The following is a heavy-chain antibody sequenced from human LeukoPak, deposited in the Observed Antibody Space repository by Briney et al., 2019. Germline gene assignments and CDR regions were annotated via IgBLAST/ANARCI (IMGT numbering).Heavy chain of an antibody. Sequence: SETLSLTCTVSGGSISRYYWSWIRQSAGKGLEWIGRIYTSGNTNYNPSLKSRVTMSVDTTKNQFSLKPTSVTAADTAVYYCAAGDYVPYYFDYWGQGTLVTVSS. CDR1: GGSISRYY. J-gene: IGHJ4*02. CDR3: AAGDYVPYYFDY. CDR2: IYTSGNT. V-gene: IGHV4-4*07. D-gene: IGHD4-17*01.